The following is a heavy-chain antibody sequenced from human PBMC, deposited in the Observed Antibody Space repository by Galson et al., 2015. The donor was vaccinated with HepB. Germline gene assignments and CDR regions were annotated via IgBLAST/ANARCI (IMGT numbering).Heavy chain of an antibody. J-gene: IGHJ4*02. CDR1: GFTFSSYA. CDR2: ISGSGINT. CDR3: AKRLADGFNYFDY. V-gene: IGHV3-23*01. D-gene: IGHD5-24*01. Sequence: SLRLSCAASGFTFSSYAMNWVRQAPGKGLEWVSEISGSGINTYYADSVKGRFTISRDNSKNTLYLQMNSLRAEDTAVYYCAKRLADGFNYFDYWGQGTLVTVSS.